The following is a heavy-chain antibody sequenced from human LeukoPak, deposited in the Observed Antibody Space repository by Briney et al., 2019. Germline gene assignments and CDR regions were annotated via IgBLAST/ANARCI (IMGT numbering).Heavy chain of an antibody. D-gene: IGHD6-6*01. CDR1: GFTFDDYA. J-gene: IGHJ6*03. CDR3: SGEDTEYSSSGLGV. CDR2: ISWNSGSI. V-gene: IGHV3-9*01. Sequence: GGSLRLSCAASGFTFDDYAMHWVRQAPGKGLEWVSGISWNSGSIGYADSVKGRFTISRDNAKKSLYLQMNSLRVEDTAVYYCSGEDTEYSSSGLGVWGKGTTVTV.